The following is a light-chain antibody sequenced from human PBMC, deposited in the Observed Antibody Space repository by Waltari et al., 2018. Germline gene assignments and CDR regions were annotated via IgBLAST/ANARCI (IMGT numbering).Light chain of an antibody. CDR1: QSVGTK. CDR2: GAS. V-gene: IGKV3-15*01. J-gene: IGKJ1*01. CDR3: QQYFGTPWT. Sequence: EIVMTQSPVTLSVSPGERATLSCRASQSVGTKLAWYQQKPGQAPRLLIYGASTRATGIAARFSGSGSGTEFTLTISSLQSEDFAIYYCQQYFGTPWTFGQGTKVEIK.